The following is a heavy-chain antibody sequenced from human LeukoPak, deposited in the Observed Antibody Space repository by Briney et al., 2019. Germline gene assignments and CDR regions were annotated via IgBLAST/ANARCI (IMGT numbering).Heavy chain of an antibody. CDR2: ISDDGGHT. CDR1: GFTFSSYW. V-gene: IGHV3-74*01. CDR3: ARRSRDAFDI. J-gene: IGHJ3*02. D-gene: IGHD2-2*01. Sequence: GGSLRLSCAASGFTFSSYWMHWVRQAPGKGLVWVSRISDDGGHTFHADSVKGRFAMSRDNSKNTLYLQMNSLRAEDTAVYYCARRSRDAFDIWGQGTMVIVSS.